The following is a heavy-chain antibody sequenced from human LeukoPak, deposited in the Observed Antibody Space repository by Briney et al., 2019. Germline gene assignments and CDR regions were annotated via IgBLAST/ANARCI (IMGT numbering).Heavy chain of an antibody. D-gene: IGHD3-10*01. CDR2: ISYDGSNK. CDR3: AKEGDYGSGSYPGIHDY. Sequence: QPGGSLRLSCAASGFTFSSYGMHWVRQAPGKGLEWVAVISYDGSNKYYADSVKGRFTISRDNSKNTLYLQMNSLRAEDTAVYYCAKEGDYGSGSYPGIHDYWGQGTLVTVSS. CDR1: GFTFSSYG. J-gene: IGHJ4*02. V-gene: IGHV3-30*18.